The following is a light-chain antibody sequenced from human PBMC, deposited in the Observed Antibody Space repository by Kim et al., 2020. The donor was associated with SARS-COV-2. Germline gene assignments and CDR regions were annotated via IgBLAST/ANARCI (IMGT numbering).Light chain of an antibody. V-gene: IGKV1-12*01. J-gene: IGKJ5*01. Sequence: DIQMTQPPSSVSASVGDRVTITCRASQDINDRLAWYQQKPGKAPKVLIYAASSLQSGVPSRFSGSGSGTEFTLTVSSLQPEDSATYYCQQDNSFPITFGRGTRLEIK. CDR3: QQDNSFPIT. CDR2: AAS. CDR1: QDINDR.